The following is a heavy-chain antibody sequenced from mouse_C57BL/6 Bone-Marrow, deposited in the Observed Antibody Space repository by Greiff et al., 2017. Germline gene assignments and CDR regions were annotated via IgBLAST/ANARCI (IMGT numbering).Heavy chain of an antibody. CDR2: IDPSDSYT. V-gene: IGHV1-59*01. CDR1: GYTFTSYW. CDR3: ARIYYAMDY. J-gene: IGHJ4*01. Sequence: QVQLKQPGAELVRPGTSVKLSCKASGYTFTSYWMHWVKQRPGQGLEWIGVIDPSDSYTNYNQKFKGKATLTVDTSSSTAYMRLSSLTSGDSAVYYCARIYYAMDYWGQGTSVTVSS.